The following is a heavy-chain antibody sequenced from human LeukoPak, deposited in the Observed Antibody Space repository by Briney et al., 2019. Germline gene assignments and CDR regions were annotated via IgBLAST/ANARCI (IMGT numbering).Heavy chain of an antibody. V-gene: IGHV7-4-1*02. CDR1: GYTFTSYA. J-gene: IGHJ6*02. Sequence: ASVKVSCKASGYTFTSYAMNWVRQATGQGLEWMGWINTNTGNPTYAQGFTGRFVFSLDTSVSTAYLQISSLKAEDTAVYYCARDRVDTAMVTYYYYYGMDVWGQGTTVTVSS. D-gene: IGHD5-18*01. CDR2: INTNTGNP. CDR3: ARDRVDTAMVTYYYYYGMDV.